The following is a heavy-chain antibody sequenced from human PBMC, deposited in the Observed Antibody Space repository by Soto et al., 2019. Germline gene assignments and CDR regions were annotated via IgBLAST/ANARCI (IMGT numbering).Heavy chain of an antibody. Sequence: PGESLKISCKGSGYSFTSYWISWVRQMPGKGLEWMGRIDPSDSYTNYSPSFQGHVTISADKSISTAYLQWSSLKASDTAMYYCASQQRFTTLFDYWGQGTLVTVSS. CDR1: GYSFTSYW. CDR3: ASQQRFTTLFDY. J-gene: IGHJ4*02. CDR2: IDPSDSYT. V-gene: IGHV5-10-1*01. D-gene: IGHD2-2*01.